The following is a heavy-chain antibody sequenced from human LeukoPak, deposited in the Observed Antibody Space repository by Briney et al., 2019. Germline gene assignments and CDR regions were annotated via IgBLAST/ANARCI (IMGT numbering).Heavy chain of an antibody. D-gene: IGHD2-15*01. V-gene: IGHV4-39*01. CDR3: ARQRGYCSGSNCYPYFDY. Sequence: SETLCLTRTVSGGSISSSSYYWGWIRQPPGKGLEWIGSIYYRGSTFYNPSLKSQVTISVDTSKNQFSLKLSSVTAADTAVYYCARQRGYCSGSNCYPYFDYWGQRTMV. CDR1: GGSISSSSYY. J-gene: IGHJ4*02. CDR2: IYYRGST.